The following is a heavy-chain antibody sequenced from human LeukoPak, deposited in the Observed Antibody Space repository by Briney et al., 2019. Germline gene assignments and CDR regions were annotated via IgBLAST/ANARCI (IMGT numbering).Heavy chain of an antibody. D-gene: IGHD2-15*01. J-gene: IGHJ4*02. CDR2: IKSKADGGTI. CDR1: GFSFTNAW. V-gene: IGHV3-15*01. CDR3: TTDIDCRGTGCYS. Sequence: PGGSLRLSCAAAGFSFTNAWLSWFRQTPGKGLEWVGRIKSKADGGTIEYAAPMKGRFTISRDDSKNTLYLQMNSLKTEDTGLYYCTTDIDCRGTGCYSWGQGTLVTVSS.